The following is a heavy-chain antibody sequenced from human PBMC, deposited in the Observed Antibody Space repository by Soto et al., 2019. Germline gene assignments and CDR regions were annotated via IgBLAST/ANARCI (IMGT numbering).Heavy chain of an antibody. CDR2: ILGYGGHT. J-gene: IGHJ4*02. Sequence: GGSLRLSCAASGFSFRGSVMNWVRQAPGKGLEWVSTILGYGGHTYYADSVRGRFTISRDNSKNTLYVQMNSLRAEDTAVYYCAREKGNYHDSTGPFDCWGQGTLVTVSS. CDR1: GFSFRGSV. V-gene: IGHV3-23*01. CDR3: AREKGNYHDSTGPFDC. D-gene: IGHD3-22*01.